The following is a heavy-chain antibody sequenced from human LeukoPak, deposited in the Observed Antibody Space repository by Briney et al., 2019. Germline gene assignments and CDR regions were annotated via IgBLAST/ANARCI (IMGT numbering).Heavy chain of an antibody. CDR3: ASSRANWGSILVYGMDV. Sequence: ASVKVSCKASGYTFTSYYMHWVRQAPGQGLEWMGIINPRGGSTSYAQKFQGRVTMTRDTSTSTVYMELSSLRSEDTAVYYCASSRANWGSILVYGMDVWGKGTTVTVSS. V-gene: IGHV1-46*01. D-gene: IGHD7-27*01. J-gene: IGHJ6*04. CDR1: GYTFTSYY. CDR2: INPRGGST.